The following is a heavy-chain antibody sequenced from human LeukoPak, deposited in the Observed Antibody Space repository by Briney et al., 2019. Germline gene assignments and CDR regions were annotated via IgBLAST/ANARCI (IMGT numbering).Heavy chain of an antibody. CDR2: INHSGST. D-gene: IGHD3-22*01. CDR1: GGSISSYY. CDR3: ARGYYYDSGGYAHDAFDI. J-gene: IGHJ3*02. Sequence: SETLSLTCTVSGGSISSYYWSWIRQPPGKGLEWIGEINHSGSTNYNPSLKSRVTISVDTSKNHFSLRLSSVTAADTAVYYCARGYYYDSGGYAHDAFDIWGQGTMVTVSS. V-gene: IGHV4-34*01.